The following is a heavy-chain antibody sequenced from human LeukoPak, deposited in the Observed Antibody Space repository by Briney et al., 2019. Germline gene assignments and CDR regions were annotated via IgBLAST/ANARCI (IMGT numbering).Heavy chain of an antibody. J-gene: IGHJ5*02. D-gene: IGHD6-13*01. Sequence: SGGSRRLSCAASGFTFDDYAMHWVRQAPGKGPEWVSGISWNSGSIGYADSVKGRFTISRDNAKNSLYLQMNSLRAEDVALYYCAKGAAAGLRDWFDPWGQGTLVTVSS. CDR3: AKGAAAGLRDWFDP. CDR2: ISWNSGSI. CDR1: GFTFDDYA. V-gene: IGHV3-9*03.